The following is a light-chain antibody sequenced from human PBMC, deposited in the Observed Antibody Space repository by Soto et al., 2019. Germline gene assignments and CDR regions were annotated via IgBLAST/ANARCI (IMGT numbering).Light chain of an antibody. CDR2: GTS. CDR3: QQFSSYPLT. J-gene: IGKJ4*01. CDR1: QGISSG. V-gene: IGKV3-15*01. Sequence: TQSPYSFSASTGDRVTLTGLARQGISSGLAWYQQKSGQAPRLIIYGTSRRATGVPVRFSGSGSGTDFTLTISSLQSEDFAVYYCQQFSSYPLTFGGGTKVDIK.